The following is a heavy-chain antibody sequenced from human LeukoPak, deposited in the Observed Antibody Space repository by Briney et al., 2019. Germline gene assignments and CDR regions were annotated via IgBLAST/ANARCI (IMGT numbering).Heavy chain of an antibody. V-gene: IGHV1-46*03. CDR1: GYTFTSYY. J-gene: IGHJ4*02. CDR3: ARGYTYGDY. D-gene: IGHD5-18*01. CDR2: INPSSGST. Sequence: AAVKVSCKASGYTFTSYYMHWVRQAPAQGLEWMGIINPSSGSTSYAQNFQGRVTMTRDTSSSTVNMELSSLRSEDTAVYFCARGYTYGDYWSQGTLVTVSS.